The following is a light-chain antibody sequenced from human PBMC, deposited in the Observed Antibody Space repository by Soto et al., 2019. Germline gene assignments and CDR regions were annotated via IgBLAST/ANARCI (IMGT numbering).Light chain of an antibody. CDR2: KDS. CDR3: QSADRSGTLYV. J-gene: IGLJ1*01. V-gene: IGLV3-25*03. Sequence: SYELTQPPSVSVSPGQTARITCSGDALPKQYAYWYQQKPGQAPVLVIYKDSERPSGIPERFSGSSSGTTVTLTISGVQAEAEADYYCQSADRSGTLYVFGTGTTLSVL. CDR1: ALPKQY.